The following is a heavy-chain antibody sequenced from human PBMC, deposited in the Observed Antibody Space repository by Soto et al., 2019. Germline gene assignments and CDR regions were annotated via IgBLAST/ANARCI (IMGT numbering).Heavy chain of an antibody. J-gene: IGHJ5*02. CDR3: ARDFPHNAFEP. Sequence: EEQLVQSGGGLVQPGGSLRLSCAGSGFTFNSYWMHWVRQAPGKGLVWVSRTNNDGSHTVYEDFVKGRFSVSRDNAKNTLFLQMDSLRAEDTAVYYCARDFPHNAFEPWGQGTQVTVSS. CDR2: TNNDGSHT. CDR1: GFTFNSYW. V-gene: IGHV3-74*01.